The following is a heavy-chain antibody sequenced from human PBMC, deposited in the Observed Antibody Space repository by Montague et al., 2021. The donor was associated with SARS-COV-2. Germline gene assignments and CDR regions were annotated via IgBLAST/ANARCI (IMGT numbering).Heavy chain of an antibody. J-gene: IGHJ6*02. CDR2: IWYDGSNK. V-gene: IGHV3-33*01. CDR3: AREMVRGVGPHYYGMDV. Sequence: SLRLSCAASGFTFSSYGMHWVRQAPGKGLEWVAVIWYDGSNKYYADSVKGRFTISRDNSKNTLYLQMNSLRAEDTAVYYCAREMVRGVGPHYYGMDVWGQGTTVTVSS. CDR1: GFTFSSYG. D-gene: IGHD3-10*01.